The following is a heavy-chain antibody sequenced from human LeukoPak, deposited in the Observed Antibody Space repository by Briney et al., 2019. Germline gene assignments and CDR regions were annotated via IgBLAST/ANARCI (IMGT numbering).Heavy chain of an antibody. D-gene: IGHD3-16*01. CDR1: GGSVSSAGYS. Sequence: SETLSLTCGVSGGSVSSAGYSWSWIRQAPGKGLEWMGYVYQSGSTYYHPSLERRVTISVDKSMNQFSLKLTSMTAADTAVYYCANRGGFDAFNIWGPGTLVTVSS. J-gene: IGHJ3*02. V-gene: IGHV4-30-2*01. CDR3: ANRGGFDAFNI. CDR2: VYQSGST.